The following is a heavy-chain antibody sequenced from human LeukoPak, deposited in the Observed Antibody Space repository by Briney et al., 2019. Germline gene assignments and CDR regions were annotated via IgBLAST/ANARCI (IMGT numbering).Heavy chain of an antibody. Sequence: PGGSLRLSCAASGFTFSNYGMHWVRQAPGKGLEWVAFIRYDGSNKYYADSVKGRFTISRDNSKNTLYLQMNSLRAEDTAVYYCATRGYCSSTSCDSSSSDWGQGTLVIVSS. CDR2: IRYDGSNK. V-gene: IGHV3-30*02. CDR3: ATRGYCSSTSCDSSSSD. J-gene: IGHJ4*02. CDR1: GFTFSNYG. D-gene: IGHD2-2*02.